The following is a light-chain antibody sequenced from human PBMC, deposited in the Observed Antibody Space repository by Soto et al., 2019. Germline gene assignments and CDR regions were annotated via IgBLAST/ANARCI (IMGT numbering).Light chain of an antibody. Sequence: EIVLTQSPGTLALSPGDRATLSCRASQPIARPYLAWYQQRPGQAPRLLIDGASSRATGIPDRFSASGYGTEFTLTISRLEPEDFAVYYCQQYDTWTFGQGTKVDIK. J-gene: IGKJ1*01. CDR1: QPIARPY. V-gene: IGKV3-20*01. CDR3: QQYDTWT. CDR2: GAS.